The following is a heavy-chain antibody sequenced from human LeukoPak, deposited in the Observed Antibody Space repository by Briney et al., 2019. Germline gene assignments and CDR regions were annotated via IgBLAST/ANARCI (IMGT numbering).Heavy chain of an antibody. CDR2: INHSGST. Sequence: PSETLSLTCAVYGGSFSGYYWSWIRQPPGKGLEWIGEINHSGSTNYNPSLKSRVTISVDTSKNQFSLKLSSVTAADTAVYYCASSGRMTTVTTAFHYWGQGPLVTVSS. CDR1: GGSFSGYY. J-gene: IGHJ4*02. CDR3: ASSGRMTTVTTAFHY. V-gene: IGHV4-34*01. D-gene: IGHD4-17*01.